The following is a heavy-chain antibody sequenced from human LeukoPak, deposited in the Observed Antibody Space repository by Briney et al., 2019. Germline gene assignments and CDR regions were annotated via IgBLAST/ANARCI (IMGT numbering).Heavy chain of an antibody. CDR3: ARDYFDSSNYPPRGVDY. CDR1: GFTFSSYW. D-gene: IGHD3-22*01. CDR2: IKQDGSEK. V-gene: IGHV3-7*03. Sequence: GGSLRLSCAASGFTFSSYWMSWVRQAPGKGLEWVANIKQDGSEKYYVDSVKGRFTISRDNAKNSLYLQMNSLRDEDTAVFYCARDYFDSSNYPPRGVDYWGQGTLVIVSS. J-gene: IGHJ4*02.